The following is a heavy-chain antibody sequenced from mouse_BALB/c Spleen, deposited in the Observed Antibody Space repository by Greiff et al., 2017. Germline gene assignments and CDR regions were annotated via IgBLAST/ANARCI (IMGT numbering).Heavy chain of an antibody. CDR1: GYSITSDYA. Sequence: EVQLQQSGPGLVKPSQSLSLTCTVTGYSITSDYAWNWIRQFPGNKLEWMGYISYSGSTSYNPSLKSRISITRDTSKNQFFLQLNSVTTEDTATYYCARDRGYDGFAYWGQGTLVTVSA. CDR3: ARDRGYDGFAY. D-gene: IGHD2-2*01. V-gene: IGHV3-2*02. J-gene: IGHJ3*01. CDR2: ISYSGST.